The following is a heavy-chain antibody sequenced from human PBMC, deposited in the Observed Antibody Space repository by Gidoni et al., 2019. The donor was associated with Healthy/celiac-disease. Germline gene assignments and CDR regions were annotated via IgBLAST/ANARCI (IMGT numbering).Heavy chain of an antibody. D-gene: IGHD3-9*01. Sequence: AQKFQGRVTMTRDTSTSTVYMELSSLRSEDTAVYYCARETPYYDILTGYYLWFDPWGQGTLVTVSS. V-gene: IGHV1-46*03. CDR3: ARETPYYDILTGYYLWFDP. J-gene: IGHJ5*02.